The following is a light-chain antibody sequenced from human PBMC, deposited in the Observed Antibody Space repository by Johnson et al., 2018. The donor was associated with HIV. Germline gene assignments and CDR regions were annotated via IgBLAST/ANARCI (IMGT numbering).Light chain of an antibody. J-gene: IGLJ1*01. Sequence: PKLLLSANNTRPSGIPDRFSLSTSGTSATLDIPGLQPGDEADYYCGTWDSSQRAGFFGTGTKVTVL. CDR2: ANN. V-gene: IGLV1-51*01. CDR3: GTWDSSQRAGF.